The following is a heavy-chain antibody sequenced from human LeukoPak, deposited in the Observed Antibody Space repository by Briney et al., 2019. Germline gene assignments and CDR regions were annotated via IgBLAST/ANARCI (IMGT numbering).Heavy chain of an antibody. Sequence: LEASVKVSCKAYGYTFTGYYMHWVRQAPGQGLEWMGWINPNSGGTNYAQKFQGRVTMTRDTSISTAYMELSRLRSDDTAVYYCARLDRGSTSLIYGMDVWGQGTTVTVSS. D-gene: IGHD2-2*01. CDR1: GYTFTGYY. CDR3: ARLDRGSTSLIYGMDV. CDR2: INPNSGGT. V-gene: IGHV1-2*03. J-gene: IGHJ6*02.